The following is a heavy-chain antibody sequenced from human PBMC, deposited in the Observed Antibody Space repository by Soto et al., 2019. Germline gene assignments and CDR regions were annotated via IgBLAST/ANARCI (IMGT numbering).Heavy chain of an antibody. CDR1: GFTFSSYW. V-gene: IGHV3-7*03. CDR3: ARVYYRGGYGMDV. CDR2: IKQDGSEK. J-gene: IGHJ6*02. Sequence: EVQLVESGGGLVQPGGSLRLSCAASGFTFSSYWMSWVRQAPGKGLEWVANIKQDGSEKYYVDSVKGRFTISRDNAKNSLYLQMNSLRAEDTAVYYCARVYYRGGYGMDVWGQGTTVTVSS. D-gene: IGHD1-26*01.